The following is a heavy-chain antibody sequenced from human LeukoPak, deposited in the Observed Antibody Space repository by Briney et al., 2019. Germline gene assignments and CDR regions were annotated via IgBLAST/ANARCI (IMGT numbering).Heavy chain of an antibody. Sequence: PGKSLRLSCAASGFTFSSYAMSWVRQAPGKGLEWVSAISGSGGSTYYADSVKGRFTISRDNSKNTLYLQMNSLRAEDTAVYYCARVNPAPFRTTVVREFDYWGQGTLVTVSS. D-gene: IGHD4-23*01. J-gene: IGHJ4*02. CDR3: ARVNPAPFRTTVVREFDY. CDR1: GFTFSSYA. V-gene: IGHV3-23*01. CDR2: ISGSGGST.